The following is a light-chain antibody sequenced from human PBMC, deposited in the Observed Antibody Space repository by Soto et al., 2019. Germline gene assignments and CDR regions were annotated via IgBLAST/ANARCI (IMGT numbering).Light chain of an antibody. V-gene: IGKV3-11*01. CDR3: QQRRYWPVT. J-gene: IGKJ1*01. CDR2: DAS. Sequence: EIVLTQSRAILSMSPGERAILSCRAIQSVSSYFAWYQQKPGQAPRLLIYDASNRATGVPARFSGSGSGTDITLTISSLEPEDFAVYYGQQRRYWPVTFGQGTKVEIK. CDR1: QSVSSY.